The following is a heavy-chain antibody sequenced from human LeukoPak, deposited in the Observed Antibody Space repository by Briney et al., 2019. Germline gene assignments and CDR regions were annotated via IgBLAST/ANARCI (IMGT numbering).Heavy chain of an antibody. CDR2: IYSGGST. D-gene: IGHD4-11*01. Sequence: GGSLRLSCAASGFTVSSNYMSWVRQAPGKGLKWVSVIYSGGSTYYADYVKGRFTISRDNSKNTRYLQMNSLRAEDTAVYYCASRATVTTDRFWFDPWGQGTLVTVSS. J-gene: IGHJ5*02. V-gene: IGHV3-53*01. CDR3: ASRATVTTDRFWFDP. CDR1: GFTVSSNY.